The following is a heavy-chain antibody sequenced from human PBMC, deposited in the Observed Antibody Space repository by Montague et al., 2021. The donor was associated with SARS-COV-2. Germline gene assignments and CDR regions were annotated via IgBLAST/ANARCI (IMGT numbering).Heavy chain of an antibody. Sequence: CAISGDSVANNRGASNGIRPEPSRGRKWLGRTYYISKWYSDYAPXVRGRLTVNPDASKNEFSLELNYVTPEDTAVYYCVRYSGWFYFDFWGQGTLVTVSS. D-gene: IGHD6-19*01. V-gene: IGHV6-1*01. CDR2: TYYISKWYS. J-gene: IGHJ4*02. CDR1: GDSVANNRGA. CDR3: VRYSGWFYFDF.